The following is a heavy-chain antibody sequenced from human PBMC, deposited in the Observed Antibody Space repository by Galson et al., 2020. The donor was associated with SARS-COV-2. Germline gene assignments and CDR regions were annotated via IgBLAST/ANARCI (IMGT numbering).Heavy chain of an antibody. CDR3: AKDMRYSYGGWYFDL. Sequence: SLKISCAASGFTFDDYAMHWVRQAPGKGLEWVSGISWNSGSIGYADSVKGRFTISRDNAKNSLYLQMNSLRAEDTALYYCAKDMRYSYGGWYFDLWGRGTLVTVSS. CDR2: ISWNSGSI. V-gene: IGHV3-9*01. D-gene: IGHD5-18*01. CDR1: GFTFDDYA. J-gene: IGHJ2*01.